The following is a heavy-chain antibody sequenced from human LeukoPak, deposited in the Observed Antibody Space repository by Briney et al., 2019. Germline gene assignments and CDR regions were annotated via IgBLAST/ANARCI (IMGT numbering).Heavy chain of an antibody. CDR1: GFTFSNYA. CDR2: ISGSGGST. CDR3: AKGPAIRSSGYYYYYYGMDV. D-gene: IGHD3-22*01. Sequence: GASLRLSCAASGFTFSNYAISWVRQAPGKGLEWVSVISGSGGSTYYAASVKGRFTISRDNSKNTLYLQMNSLRAEDTAVYYCAKGPAIRSSGYYYYYYGMDVWGQGTTVTVSS. J-gene: IGHJ6*02. V-gene: IGHV3-23*01.